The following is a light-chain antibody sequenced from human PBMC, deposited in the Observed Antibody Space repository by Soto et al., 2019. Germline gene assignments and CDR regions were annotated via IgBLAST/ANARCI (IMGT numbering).Light chain of an antibody. CDR3: QQYNSWPLS. Sequence: MTQSPATLSVSPGERVTLSCRASHSINDDVAWYQQKPGQPPTLVMYRASARAICIPASFSGSGSGTEFTLTISSLQSEDFGTYYCQQYNSWPLSFGGGTKLDIK. V-gene: IGKV3-15*01. CDR2: RAS. CDR1: HSINDD. J-gene: IGKJ4*01.